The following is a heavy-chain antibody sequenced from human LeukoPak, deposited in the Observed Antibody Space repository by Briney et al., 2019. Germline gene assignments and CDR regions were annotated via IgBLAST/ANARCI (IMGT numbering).Heavy chain of an antibody. CDR2: ISGYNGNT. V-gene: IGHV1-18*01. CDR3: ARDRRLSHSAGHYSGYSFNY. J-gene: IGHJ4*02. CDR1: GYTFTTYG. D-gene: IGHD5-12*01. Sequence: ASVKVSCKASGYTFTTYGISWVRQAPEQGLEWMGWISGYNGNTKYAQSFQGRVTMTTDTSTSTAYMELRSLRSDDTAVYYCARDRRLSHSAGHYSGYSFNYWGQGTLVTVSS.